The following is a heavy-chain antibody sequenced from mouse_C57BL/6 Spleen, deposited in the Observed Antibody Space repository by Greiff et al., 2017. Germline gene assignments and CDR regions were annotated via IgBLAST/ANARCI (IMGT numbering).Heavy chain of an antibody. CDR2: IDPEDGDT. Sequence: VTLKESGAELVRPGASVKLSCTASGFNIKDYYMHWVKQRPEQGLEWIGRIDPEDGDTEYAPKFQGKATMTADTSSNTAYLQLSSLTSEDTAVYYCTVYGSSYDWYFDGWGTGTTVTVSS. V-gene: IGHV14-1*01. D-gene: IGHD1-1*01. CDR3: TVYGSSYDWYFDG. CDR1: GFNIKDYY. J-gene: IGHJ1*03.